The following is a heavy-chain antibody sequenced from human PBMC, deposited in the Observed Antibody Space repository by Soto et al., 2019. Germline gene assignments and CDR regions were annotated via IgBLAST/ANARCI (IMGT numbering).Heavy chain of an antibody. CDR3: AAVGPGDFWSGYYAADAFDI. J-gene: IGHJ3*02. CDR2: IVVGSGNT. D-gene: IGHD3-3*01. V-gene: IGHV1-58*01. CDR1: GFTFTSSA. Sequence: SVKVSCKASGFTFTSSAVQWVRQARGQRLEWIGWIVVGSGNTNYAQKFQERVTITRDMSTSTAYMELSSLRSEDTAVYYCAAVGPGDFWSGYYAADAFDIWGQGTMVTVSS.